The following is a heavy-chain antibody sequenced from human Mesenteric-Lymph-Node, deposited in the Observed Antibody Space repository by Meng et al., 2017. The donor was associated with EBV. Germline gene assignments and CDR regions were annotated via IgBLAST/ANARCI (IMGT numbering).Heavy chain of an antibody. CDR3: AHRTSNCFDP. J-gene: IGHJ5*02. V-gene: IGHV2-5*02. Sequence: QSHLMGSGPTPVKPTQTRTLTCTFSGFSLSTSGVGVGWIRQPPGKALEWLALIYWDDDKRYSPSLKTRLTIIKDTSENQVVLTMTNMDPVDAVTYYCAHRTSNCFDPWGQGTLVTVSS. CDR2: IYWDDDK. CDR1: GFSLSTSGVG.